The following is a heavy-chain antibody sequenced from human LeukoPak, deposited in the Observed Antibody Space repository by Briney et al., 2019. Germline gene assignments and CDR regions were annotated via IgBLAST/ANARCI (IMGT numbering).Heavy chain of an antibody. Sequence: ASVKVSCKASGYTFTGYYMHWVRQAPGQGLEWMGWINPNSGGTNYAQKFQGRVTMTRDTSISTAYMELSRLRSDDTAVYYCARLSTVTTSFDYWGQGTLVTVSS. CDR3: ARLSTVTTSFDY. J-gene: IGHJ4*02. V-gene: IGHV1-2*02. CDR2: INPNSGGT. CDR1: GYTFTGYY. D-gene: IGHD4-17*01.